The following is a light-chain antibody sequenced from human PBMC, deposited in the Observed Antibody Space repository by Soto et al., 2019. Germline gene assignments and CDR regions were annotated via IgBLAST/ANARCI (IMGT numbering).Light chain of an antibody. CDR3: QQCSKLPLT. CDR1: QSVSTC. CDR2: DAS. J-gene: IGKJ4*01. Sequence: ESVLTQSPASLSLSPGQRATLFCRATQSVSTCLAWYQQKPGQAPRLLIYDASTRATGVPARFSGSGSGTDCTLTVSNLEADDFAVYSCQQCSKLPLTFGGGTKVEIK. V-gene: IGKV3-11*01.